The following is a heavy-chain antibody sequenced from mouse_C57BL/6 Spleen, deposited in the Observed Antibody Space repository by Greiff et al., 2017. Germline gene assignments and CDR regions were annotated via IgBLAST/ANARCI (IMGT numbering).Heavy chain of an antibody. CDR2: ISDGGSYT. CDR3: ARGGYGSSHWYFDV. D-gene: IGHD1-1*01. J-gene: IGHJ1*03. CDR1: GFTFSSYA. Sequence: EVKLVESGGGLVKPGGSLKLSCAASGFTFSSYAMSWVRQTPEKRLEWVATISDGGSYTYYPDNVKGRFTISRDNAKNNLYLQMSHLKSEDTAMYYCARGGYGSSHWYFDVWGTGTTVTVSS. V-gene: IGHV5-4*03.